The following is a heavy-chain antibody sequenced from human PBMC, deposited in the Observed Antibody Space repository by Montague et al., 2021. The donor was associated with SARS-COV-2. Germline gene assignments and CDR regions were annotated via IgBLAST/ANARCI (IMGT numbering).Heavy chain of an antibody. J-gene: IGHJ3*01. D-gene: IGHD3-10*01. CDR1: GYRFTKYG. CDR2: INTNTGNP. Sequence: SVKVSCKASGYRFTKYGMNWVRQAPGQGLEWMGRINTNTGNPTYAQGLTGRFVFSLDTSVSMAFLQISSLKAEDTAVYYCAREAPSSYGSGTSWVAFDVWGQGTMVTVSS. V-gene: IGHV7-4-1*04. CDR3: AREAPSSYGSGTSWVAFDV.